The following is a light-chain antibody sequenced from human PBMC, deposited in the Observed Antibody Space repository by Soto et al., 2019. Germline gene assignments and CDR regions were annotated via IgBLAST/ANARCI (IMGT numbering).Light chain of an antibody. CDR2: GAS. J-gene: IGKJ1*01. Sequence: IVMSQSPAALSLSPGESATRSCRASQSVGSSLAWFQQRPGQAPRLPIYGASTRATGIPARFSGSGSGTEFTLTISSLQSEDFAVYYCQQFNTWPRTFGQGTKVDI. CDR1: QSVGSS. V-gene: IGKV3-15*01. CDR3: QQFNTWPRT.